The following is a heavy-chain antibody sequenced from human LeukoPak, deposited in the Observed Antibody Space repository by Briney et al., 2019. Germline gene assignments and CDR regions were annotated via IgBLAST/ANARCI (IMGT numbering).Heavy chain of an antibody. V-gene: IGHV1-69*13. Sequence: GASVKVSCKDSGGTFSSYAISWVRQAPGQGLEWMGGIIPIFGTANYAQKFQGRVTITADESTSTAYMELSSLRSEDTAVYYCARALEDTAMVITYMDVWGKGTTVTVSS. D-gene: IGHD5-18*01. CDR1: GGTFSSYA. J-gene: IGHJ6*03. CDR2: IIPIFGTA. CDR3: ARALEDTAMVITYMDV.